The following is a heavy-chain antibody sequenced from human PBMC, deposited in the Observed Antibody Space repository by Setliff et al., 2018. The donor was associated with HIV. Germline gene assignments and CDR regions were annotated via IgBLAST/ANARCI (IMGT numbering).Heavy chain of an antibody. CDR3: ARHTAMVNYFDD. V-gene: IGHV1-2*06. Sequence: ASVKVSCKASGYTFTGYYVHWVRQAPGQGLEWMGRIIPNSGGTNYAQKFQGRVTMTRDTSISTAYMELSSLRSEDTALYYCARHTAMVNYFDDWGQGTLVTVSS. D-gene: IGHD5-18*01. CDR1: GYTFTGYY. J-gene: IGHJ4*02. CDR2: IIPNSGGT.